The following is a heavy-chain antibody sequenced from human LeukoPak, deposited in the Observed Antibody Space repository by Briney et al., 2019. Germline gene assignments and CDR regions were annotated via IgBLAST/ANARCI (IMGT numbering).Heavy chain of an antibody. D-gene: IGHD6-19*01. CDR1: GFTFSTHG. CDR3: ARDDYSSCWDVQGPGDH. V-gene: IGHV3-33*01. Sequence: GGSLRPSCAASGFTFSTHGVHWVRQAPGKGLEWVAVIWYDGSNKFHADSVKGRFTISRDNSKNMLYLQMNSLRAEDTAVYYCARDDYSSCWDVQGPGDHWGQGTLVTVSA. J-gene: IGHJ4*02. CDR2: IWYDGSNK.